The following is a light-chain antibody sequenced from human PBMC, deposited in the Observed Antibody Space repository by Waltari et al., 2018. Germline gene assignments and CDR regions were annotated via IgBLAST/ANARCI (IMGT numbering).Light chain of an antibody. V-gene: IGKV3-11*01. J-gene: IGKJ3*01. Sequence: EIVLTQSPATLSLSPGERATLSCRASQSVSRYLAWYQQKPGQAPRLLIYDASTRATGVPGRFSGSGSVTDFTLTISSLEPEDFAVYYCQQRSNSFAFGPGTRVDIK. CDR3: QQRSNSFA. CDR1: QSVSRY. CDR2: DAS.